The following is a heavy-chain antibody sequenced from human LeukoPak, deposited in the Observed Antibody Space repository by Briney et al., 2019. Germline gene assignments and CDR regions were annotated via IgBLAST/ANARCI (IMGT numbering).Heavy chain of an antibody. CDR1: GFTFSSND. V-gene: IGHV3-23*01. Sequence: WASLKLSCKASGFTFSSNDMSWVRQAPGQGLEWVAAMSPSGGSTYYAESVKGRVTMTRDNSKNTVHLQMNSLRAEDTAVYYSASPTISGSYYPGRDYWGQGTLVTVSS. J-gene: IGHJ4*02. CDR2: MSPSGGST. D-gene: IGHD1-26*01. CDR3: ASPTISGSYYPGRDY.